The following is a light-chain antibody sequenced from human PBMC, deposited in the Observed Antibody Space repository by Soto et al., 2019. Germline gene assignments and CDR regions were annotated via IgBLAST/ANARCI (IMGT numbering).Light chain of an antibody. CDR2: DVS. Sequence: QSALTQPASVSGAPGQSSTISCTGTSSDVGGYNYVSWYQQHPGKAPKLMIYDVSNRPSGVSNRFSGSKSGNTASLTISGLQAEDEADYYCSSYPSSSTLYVFGTGTKVTVL. J-gene: IGLJ1*01. V-gene: IGLV2-14*01. CDR3: SSYPSSSTLYV. CDR1: SSDVGGYNY.